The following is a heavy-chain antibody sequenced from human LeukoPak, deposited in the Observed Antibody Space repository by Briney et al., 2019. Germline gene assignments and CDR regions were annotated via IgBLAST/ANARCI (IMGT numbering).Heavy chain of an antibody. CDR3: ARFAGFNSYSSSWYTLFDY. CDR1: GYTFTSYG. J-gene: IGHJ4*02. Sequence: GASVKVSCKASGYTFTSYGISWVRQAPGQGLEWMGWISGYNGNTNYAQKLQGRVTMTTDTSTSTAYMELRSLRSDDTAVYYCARFAGFNSYSSSWYTLFDYWGQGTLATVSS. D-gene: IGHD6-13*01. CDR2: ISGYNGNT. V-gene: IGHV1-18*01.